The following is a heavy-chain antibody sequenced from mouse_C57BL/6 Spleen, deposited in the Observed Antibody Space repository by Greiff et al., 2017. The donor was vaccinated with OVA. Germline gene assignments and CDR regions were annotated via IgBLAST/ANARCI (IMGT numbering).Heavy chain of an antibody. CDR2: ISNLAYSI. CDR3: ARLGPYYFDY. J-gene: IGHJ2*01. CDR1: GFTFSDYG. V-gene: IGHV5-15*01. Sequence: EVNVVESGGGLVQPGGSLKLSCAASGFTFSDYGMAWVRQAPRKGPEWVAFISNLAYSIYYADTVTGRFTISRENAKNTLYLEMSSLRSEDTAMYYCARLGPYYFDYWGQGTTLTVSS.